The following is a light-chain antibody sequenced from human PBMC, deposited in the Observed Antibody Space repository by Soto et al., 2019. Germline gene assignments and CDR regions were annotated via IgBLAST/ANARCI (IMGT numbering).Light chain of an antibody. CDR1: HNINNL. Sequence: DIQMTQSPSTLSASVGDRVTIDCRASHNINNLLAWYQQKPGEAPKLLIFRASNLYSGVPPRFSGSGSGTQFTLTINGLQPDDFATYYCQQYNNYEWTFGKATKVEVK. CDR3: QQYNNYEWT. V-gene: IGKV1-5*03. CDR2: RAS. J-gene: IGKJ1*01.